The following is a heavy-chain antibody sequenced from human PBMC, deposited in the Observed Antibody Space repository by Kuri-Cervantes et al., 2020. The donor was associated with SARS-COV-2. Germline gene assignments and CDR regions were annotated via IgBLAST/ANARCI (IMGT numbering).Heavy chain of an antibody. D-gene: IGHD3-22*01. Sequence: GESLKISRKGSGYSFTSYWIGWVRQMPGKGLDWMGIIYPGDSDTIYSPSFQGQVTIAADKSISAAYLQWSSLKASDTAMYYCARQPPQYYYDSSGYFNPNFDYWGQGTPVTVSS. CDR1: GYSFTSYW. CDR3: ARQPPQYYYDSSGYFNPNFDY. J-gene: IGHJ4*02. CDR2: IYPGDSDT. V-gene: IGHV5-51*01.